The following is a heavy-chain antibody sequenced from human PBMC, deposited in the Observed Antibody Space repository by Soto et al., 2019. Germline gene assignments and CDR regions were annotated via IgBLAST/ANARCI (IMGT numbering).Heavy chain of an antibody. D-gene: IGHD6-6*01. CDR3: TRGLSGIAARRHYYYYYGMDV. J-gene: IGHJ6*02. V-gene: IGHV3-49*04. CDR2: IRSKAYGGTT. CDR1: GFTFGDYA. Sequence: GGSLRLSCTASGFTFGDYAMSWVRQAPGKGLEWVGFIRSKAYGGTTEYAASVKGRFTISRDDSKSIAYLQMNSLKTEDTAVYYCTRGLSGIAARRHYYYYYGMDVWGQGTTVTVSS.